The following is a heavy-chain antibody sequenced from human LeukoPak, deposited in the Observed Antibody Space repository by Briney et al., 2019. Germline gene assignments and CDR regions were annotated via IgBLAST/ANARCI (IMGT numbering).Heavy chain of an antibody. Sequence: GGSLRLSCAASGFTFSEYTIHWVRQAPGKGLEWVAVMSNDGSIKKYANSVKGRFTISRDNSKNTLYLQMDSLRAEDTAVYYCSRKFSIFGVVIQRYDSFDIWGQGTMVTVSS. CDR1: GFTFSEYT. J-gene: IGHJ3*02. CDR2: MSNDGSIK. D-gene: IGHD3-3*01. CDR3: SRKFSIFGVVIQRYDSFDI. V-gene: IGHV3-30-3*01.